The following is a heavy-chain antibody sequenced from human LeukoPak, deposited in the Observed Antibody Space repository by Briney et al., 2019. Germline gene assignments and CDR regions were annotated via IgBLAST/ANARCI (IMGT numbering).Heavy chain of an antibody. CDR2: IKQDGSEK. CDR3: ARDSSLYFGVVSK. CDR1: GFTFSSYR. V-gene: IGHV3-7*01. Sequence: PGGSLRLSCAASGFTFSSYRMSWVRQAPGKGLEWVANIKQDGSEKYYVDSVKGRFTISRDNAKNSLYLQMNSLRAEDTAVYYCARDSSLYFGVVSKWGQGTLVTVSS. D-gene: IGHD3-3*01. J-gene: IGHJ4*02.